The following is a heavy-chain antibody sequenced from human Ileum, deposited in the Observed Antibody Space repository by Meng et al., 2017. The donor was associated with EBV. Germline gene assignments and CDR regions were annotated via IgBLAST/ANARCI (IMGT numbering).Heavy chain of an antibody. V-gene: IGHV4-39*01. D-gene: IGHD2-21*02. J-gene: IGHJ5*02. CDR3: ARRDTAWFDP. Sequence: QLHLQESDPGLVKPSETLSLTLSVSGGSITSYSYYWGWIRQPPGKGLEWIATIYHTGSTYYNPSLKSRVTISVDTSKNEFSLKVTSVTAADTALYYCARRDTAWFDPWGRGTLVTVSS. CDR1: GGSITSYSYY. CDR2: IYHTGST.